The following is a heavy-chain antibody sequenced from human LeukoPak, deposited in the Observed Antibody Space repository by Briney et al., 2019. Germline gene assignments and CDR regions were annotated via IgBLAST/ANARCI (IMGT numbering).Heavy chain of an antibody. V-gene: IGHV3-53*01. Sequence: GGSLRLSCAASGFTVSSNYMSWVRQAPGKGLEWVSVIYSGGSTYYADSVKGRFTISRDNSKITLYLQMNSLRAEDTAVYYCARVHGSGSFYYFDYWGQGTLVTVSS. D-gene: IGHD3-10*01. CDR3: ARVHGSGSFYYFDY. CDR2: IYSGGST. J-gene: IGHJ4*02. CDR1: GFTVSSNY.